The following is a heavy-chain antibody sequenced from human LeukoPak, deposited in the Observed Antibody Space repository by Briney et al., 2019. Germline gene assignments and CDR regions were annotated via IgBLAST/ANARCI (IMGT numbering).Heavy chain of an antibody. J-gene: IGHJ6*02. V-gene: IGHV3-53*01. Sequence: GGSLRLSCAASGFTVSGNYMSWVRQAPGKGLEWVSVIYTGGSTYYADSVKGRFTISRDNSKNTLYLQMNSLRADDTAVYYCARSTNRNSYYYGLDVWGQGTTVTVSS. CDR1: GFTVSGNY. CDR2: IYTGGST. D-gene: IGHD2-8*01. CDR3: ARSTNRNSYYYGLDV.